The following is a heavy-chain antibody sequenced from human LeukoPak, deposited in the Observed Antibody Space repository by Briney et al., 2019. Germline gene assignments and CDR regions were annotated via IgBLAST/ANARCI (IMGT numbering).Heavy chain of an antibody. CDR1: GFAFGSEA. J-gene: IGHJ4*02. CDR3: AREGNYDVLTGYCPVDY. Sequence: GGSLRLSCAVSGFAFGSEAMSWVRQSPARGLEWVASISPGGGTTYYADYVKGRFTISRDNAKNSLYLQMNSLRAEDTAVYYCAREGNYDVLTGYCPVDYWGQGTLVTVSS. D-gene: IGHD3-9*01. CDR2: ISPGGGTT. V-gene: IGHV3-23*01.